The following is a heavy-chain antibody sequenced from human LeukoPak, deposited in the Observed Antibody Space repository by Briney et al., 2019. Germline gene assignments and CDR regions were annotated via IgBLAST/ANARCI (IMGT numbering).Heavy chain of an antibody. CDR1: EFTFSSYS. J-gene: IGHJ4*02. Sequence: GGSLRLSCAASEFTFSSYSMNWVRQAPGKGLEWVSYITNSGNSKSYADSVKGRFTISRDNTKNSLYLQMNSLRAEDTAVYYCARDKDYGDYGFDYWGQGTLVTVSS. V-gene: IGHV3-48*01. D-gene: IGHD4-17*01. CDR3: ARDKDYGDYGFDY. CDR2: ITNSGNSK.